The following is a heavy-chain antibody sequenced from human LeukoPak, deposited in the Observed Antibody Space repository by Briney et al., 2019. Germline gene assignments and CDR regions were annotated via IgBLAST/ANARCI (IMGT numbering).Heavy chain of an antibody. J-gene: IGHJ3*02. Sequence: QPSETLSLTCAVSGGSISSGGYSWSWIRQPPGKGLEWIGYIYYSGSTYYNPSLKSRVTISVDTSKNQFSLKLSSVTAADTAVYYCARVSDYVWESYRVPHAFDIWGQGTMVTVSS. CDR2: IYYSGST. V-gene: IGHV4-30-4*07. CDR1: GGSISSGGYS. CDR3: ARVSDYVWESYRVPHAFDI. D-gene: IGHD3-16*02.